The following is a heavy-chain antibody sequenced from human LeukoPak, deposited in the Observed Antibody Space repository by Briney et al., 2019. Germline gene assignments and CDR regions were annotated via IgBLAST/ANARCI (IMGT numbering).Heavy chain of an antibody. D-gene: IGHD2/OR15-2a*01. CDR2: IKADGSGT. CDR3: ATWAFYHNLDV. Sequence: GGSLRLSCAASGFNIGPYAMYWVRQGPGRGLEWVSVIKADGSGTFYSDSVRGRFTTSRDNSKNSLYLQMSSLTSDDAALYYCATWAFYHNLDVWGQGTTVAVSS. CDR1: GFNIGPYA. V-gene: IGHV3-43*02. J-gene: IGHJ6*02.